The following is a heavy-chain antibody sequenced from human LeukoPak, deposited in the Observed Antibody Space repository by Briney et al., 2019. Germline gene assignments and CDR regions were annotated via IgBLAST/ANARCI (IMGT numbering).Heavy chain of an antibody. D-gene: IGHD1-26*01. V-gene: IGHV3-21*01. CDR1: GFTFSYYS. J-gene: IGHJ4*02. CDR3: ARLSGSDGKYHFDY. Sequence: SGGSLRLSCAASGFTFSYYSINWVRQAPGKGLEWVSSIGTVTTYIFYADSVKGRFTISRDNAKNSLYLQMNSLRAEDTAVYYCARLSGSDGKYHFDYWGQGTLVTVSS. CDR2: IGTVTTYI.